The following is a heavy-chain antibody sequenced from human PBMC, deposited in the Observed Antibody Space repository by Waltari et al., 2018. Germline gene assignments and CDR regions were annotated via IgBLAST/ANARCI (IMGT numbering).Heavy chain of an antibody. CDR1: GYTFTGYY. Sequence: QVQLVQSGAEVKKPGASVKVSCKASGYTFTGYYMHWVRQAPGQGLEWMGWINRNSGGANKEQTLQGRGTMTRATSITTAYMELSRLRPDDTAVYYCARDLVAAAMTGGVDVWGQGTTVTVSS. CDR3: ARDLVAAAMTGGVDV. V-gene: IGHV1-2*02. CDR2: INRNSGGA. J-gene: IGHJ6*02. D-gene: IGHD2-2*01.